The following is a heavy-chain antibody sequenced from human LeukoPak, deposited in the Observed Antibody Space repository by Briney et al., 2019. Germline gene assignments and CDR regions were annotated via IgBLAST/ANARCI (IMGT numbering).Heavy chain of an antibody. D-gene: IGHD2-2*01. Sequence: PGGSLRLSCAASGFTLSRYGIHWVRQAPGKGLEWVSSISSSSSYIYYADSVKGRFTISRDNAKNSLYLQMNSLRAEDTAVYYCARDKGPPGSNCSSTSCYHPSFDYWGQGTLVTVSS. CDR3: ARDKGPPGSNCSSTSCYHPSFDY. CDR2: ISSSSSYI. V-gene: IGHV3-21*01. CDR1: GFTLSRYG. J-gene: IGHJ4*02.